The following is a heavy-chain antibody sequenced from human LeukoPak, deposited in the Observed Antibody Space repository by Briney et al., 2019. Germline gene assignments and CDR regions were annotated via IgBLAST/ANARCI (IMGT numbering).Heavy chain of an antibody. D-gene: IGHD4-23*01. J-gene: IGHJ4*02. CDR1: GFTFSNSA. V-gene: IGHV3-23*01. Sequence: GGSLRLSCAASGFTFSNSAMSWVRQAPGKGLEWVSTLSGSGITTYYADSVKGRFAISRDNSKNTLYLQMNSLRAEDTAQYYCAKDVFGDYGGLDYWGQGTLVTVSS. CDR3: AKDVFGDYGGLDY. CDR2: LSGSGITT.